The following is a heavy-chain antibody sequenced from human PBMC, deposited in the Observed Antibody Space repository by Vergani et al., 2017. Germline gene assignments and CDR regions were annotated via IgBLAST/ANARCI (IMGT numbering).Heavy chain of an antibody. J-gene: IGHJ4*02. CDR1: GFTFSSYW. Sequence: EVQLVESGGGLVQPGGSLRLSCAASGFTFSSYWMYWVRQTPGKGLEWVANIKQDGSEKYYVESVKGRFTISRDNAKNSLYLQMNSLRAEDTAVYYCARVSGGYPHFDYWGQGTLVTVSS. D-gene: IGHD1-1*01. V-gene: IGHV3-7*03. CDR3: ARVSGGYPHFDY. CDR2: IKQDGSEK.